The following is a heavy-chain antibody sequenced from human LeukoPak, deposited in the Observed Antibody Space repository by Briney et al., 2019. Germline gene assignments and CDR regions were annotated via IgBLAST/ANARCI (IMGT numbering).Heavy chain of an antibody. Sequence: GSLRLSCAASGFTVSSNYMSWVRQAPGKGLEWVSVIYSGGSTYYADSVKGRFTISRDNSKNTLYLQMNSLRAEDTAVYYCARLSYYYYMDVWGKGTTVTVSS. CDR1: GFTVSSNY. CDR3: ARLSYYYYMDV. CDR2: IYSGGST. J-gene: IGHJ6*03. V-gene: IGHV3-53*01.